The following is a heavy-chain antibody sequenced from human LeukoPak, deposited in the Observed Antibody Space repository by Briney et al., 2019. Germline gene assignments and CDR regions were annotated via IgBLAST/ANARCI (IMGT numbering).Heavy chain of an antibody. CDR3: ARDREREYDYVWGSYRPTFDY. Sequence: PGGSLRLSCAAFGFTFSTYSMNWVRQAPGKGLEWVSSISDTSHYIYYADSVKGRFTISRDNAKNSLYLQMNSLRAEDTAVYYCARDREREYDYVWGSYRPTFDYWSQGTLVTVSS. CDR2: ISDTSHYI. CDR1: GFTFSTYS. D-gene: IGHD3-16*02. J-gene: IGHJ4*02. V-gene: IGHV3-21*04.